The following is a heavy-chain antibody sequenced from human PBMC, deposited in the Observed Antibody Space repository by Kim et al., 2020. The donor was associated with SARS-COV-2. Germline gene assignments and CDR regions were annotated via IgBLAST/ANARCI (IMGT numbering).Heavy chain of an antibody. D-gene: IGHD6-19*01. J-gene: IGHJ4*01. V-gene: IGHV3-33*06. CDR1: GFTFSSYG. CDR3: AKDQGSGYSSCCLGY. Sequence: GGSLRLSCAASGFTFSSYGMHWVRQAPGKGLEWVVVIWDDGSNKYYADSVKGRFTISRDNSKNTLYLQMNSLRAEDTAVYYCAKDQGSGYSSCCLGYWG. CDR2: IWDDGSNK.